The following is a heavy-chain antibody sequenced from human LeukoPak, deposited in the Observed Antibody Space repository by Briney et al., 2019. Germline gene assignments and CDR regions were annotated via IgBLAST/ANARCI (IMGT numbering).Heavy chain of an antibody. CDR3: AKGSSGSWYHNWFDP. CDR1: GFTFSSYA. D-gene: IGHD6-13*01. CDR2: ISGSGGST. Sequence: GGSLRLSCAASGFTFSSYAMSWVRQAPGKGLEWVSAISGSGGSTYYADSVKGRFTISRDNSKNTLYLQMNSLGAEDTAVYYCAKGSSGSWYHNWFDPWGQGTLVTVSS. V-gene: IGHV3-23*01. J-gene: IGHJ5*02.